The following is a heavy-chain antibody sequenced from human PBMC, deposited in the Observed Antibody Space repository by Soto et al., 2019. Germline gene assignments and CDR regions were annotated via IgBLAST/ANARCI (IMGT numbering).Heavy chain of an antibody. J-gene: IGHJ6*02. CDR3: AREVPEGRMVRGVYYYYGMDV. CDR2: INPSGGST. D-gene: IGHD3-10*01. CDR1: GYTFTSYY. V-gene: IGHV1-46*01. Sequence: ASVKVSCKASGYTFTSYYMHWVRQAPGQGLEWMGIINPSGGSTSYAQKFQGRVTMTRDTSTSTVYMELSSLRSEDTAVYYCAREVPEGRMVRGVYYYYGMDVWGQGTTVTVSS.